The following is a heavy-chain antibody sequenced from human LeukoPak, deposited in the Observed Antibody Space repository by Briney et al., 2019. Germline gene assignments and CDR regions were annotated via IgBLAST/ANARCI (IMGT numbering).Heavy chain of an antibody. V-gene: IGHV1-18*01. Sequence: ASVKVSCKASGYTFISYGISWVRQAPGQGLEWMGWISAHKGNTNYAQNLQGRVTMTTDTSTSTAYMKLRSLRRDDTGVYYCARDSITYCGGDCYSGYWGQGTTVTVSS. D-gene: IGHD2-21*02. CDR1: GYTFISYG. J-gene: IGHJ4*02. CDR3: ARDSITYCGGDCYSGY. CDR2: ISAHKGNT.